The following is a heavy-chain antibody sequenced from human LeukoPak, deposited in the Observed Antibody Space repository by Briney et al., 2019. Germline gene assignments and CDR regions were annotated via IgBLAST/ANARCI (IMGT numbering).Heavy chain of an antibody. CDR2: IIPIFGIA. CDR1: GGTFSSYA. J-gene: IGHJ1*01. D-gene: IGHD2-2*01. Sequence: SVKVSCKASGGTFSSYAISWGRQAPGQGLEWMGRIIPIFGIANYAQKFQGRVTITEDNATSTAYMELSSVGPEDTAVYSCERGPEDVVPDAAEYLQHWGRGNLAIVSS. CDR3: ERGPEDVVPDAAEYLQH. V-gene: IGHV1-69*04.